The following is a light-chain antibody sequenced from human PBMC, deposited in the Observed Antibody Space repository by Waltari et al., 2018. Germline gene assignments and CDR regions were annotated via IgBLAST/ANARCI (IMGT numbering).Light chain of an antibody. CDR1: NSNIGSNT. CDR2: NNN. Sequence: QSVLTQPPSASATPGQRVTISCSGRNSNIGSNTVHWYQQLPGTAPNFLIYNNNQRPSRVPPRFSGSKSGTSAFLAISGLQSEDEADYYCASCDDRLNGYVLGTGTKVTAL. J-gene: IGLJ1*01. CDR3: ASCDDRLNGYV. V-gene: IGLV1-44*01.